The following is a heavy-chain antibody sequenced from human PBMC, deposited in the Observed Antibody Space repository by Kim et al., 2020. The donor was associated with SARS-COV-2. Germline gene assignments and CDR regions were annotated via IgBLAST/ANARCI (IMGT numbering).Heavy chain of an antibody. D-gene: IGHD2-15*01. V-gene: IGHV4-34*01. J-gene: IGHJ4*02. CDR2: INHSGST. Sequence: SETLSLTCAVYGGSFSGYYWSWIRQPPGKGLEWIGEINHSGSTNYNPSLKSRVTISVDTSKNQFSLKLSSVTAADTAVYYCARGPLGKRGGSCYDYWGQG. CDR3: ARGPLGKRGGSCYDY. CDR1: GGSFSGYY.